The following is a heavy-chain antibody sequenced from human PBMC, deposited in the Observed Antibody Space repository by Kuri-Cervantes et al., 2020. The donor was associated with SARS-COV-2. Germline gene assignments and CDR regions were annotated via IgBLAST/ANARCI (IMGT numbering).Heavy chain of an antibody. CDR2: IRYDGSNK. CDR3: ARDLRLGKSLDY. V-gene: IGHV3-30*02. CDR1: GFTFTSHA. J-gene: IGHJ4*02. Sequence: GESLKISCAVSGFTFTSHAMHWVRQAPGKGLEWVAFIRYDGSNKYYGDSVKGRFTISRDNSKNTLYLQMNSLRAEDTAVYYCARDLRLGKSLDYWGQGTLVTVSS. D-gene: IGHD7-27*01.